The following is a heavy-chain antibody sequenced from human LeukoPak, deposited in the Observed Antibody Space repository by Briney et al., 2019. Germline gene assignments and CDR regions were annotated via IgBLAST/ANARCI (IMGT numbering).Heavy chain of an antibody. V-gene: IGHV4-34*01. CDR2: INHSGST. Sequence: SETLSLTCAVYGGSFSGYYWSWIRQPPGKGLERIGEINHSGSTNYNPSLKSRVTISVDTSKNQFSLKLSSVTAADTAVYYCARGPAVLRFLEWLPCLNSYYMDVWGKGTTVTVSS. CDR1: GGSFSGYY. D-gene: IGHD3-3*01. CDR3: ARGPAVLRFLEWLPCLNSYYMDV. J-gene: IGHJ6*03.